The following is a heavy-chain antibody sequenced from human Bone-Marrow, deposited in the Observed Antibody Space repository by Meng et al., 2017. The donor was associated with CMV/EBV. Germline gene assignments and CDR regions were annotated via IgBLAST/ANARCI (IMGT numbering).Heavy chain of an antibody. V-gene: IGHV3-20*04. CDR2: IRRDGGST. CDR1: GFTFDDYG. Sequence: GESLKISCAASGFTFDDYGMRWVRQAPGKGLEWVAGIRRDGGSTGYADSVRGRSTVSRDSSKKSLFLQMNSLRAEDTAVYYCARRNPAAGGAFDIWGQGTMVNGSS. D-gene: IGHD2-2*01. J-gene: IGHJ3*02. CDR3: ARRNPAAGGAFDI.